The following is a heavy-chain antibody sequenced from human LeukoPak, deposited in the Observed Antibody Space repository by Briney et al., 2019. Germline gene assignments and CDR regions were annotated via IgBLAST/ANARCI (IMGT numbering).Heavy chain of an antibody. CDR1: GASISSYY. CDR2: ISHSGRT. CDR3: ARADGTIYYFDS. V-gene: IGHV4-59*12. Sequence: PSETLSLTCTVSGASISSYYWTWIRQPPGKGLEWIGYISHSGRTTYNPSLKSRVIISLNTSKTQFSLKLSSVTAADTAVYYCARADGTIYYFDSWGQGTVVTVSS. D-gene: IGHD5-24*01. J-gene: IGHJ4*02.